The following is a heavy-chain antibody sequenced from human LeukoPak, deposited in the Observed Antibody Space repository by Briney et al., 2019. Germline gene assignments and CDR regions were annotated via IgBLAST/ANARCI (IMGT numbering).Heavy chain of an antibody. CDR3: AKSGGGYSSGWFY. CDR2: IYSGGTT. J-gene: IGHJ4*02. CDR1: GFTVSGNY. D-gene: IGHD6-19*01. Sequence: GGSLRLSCAVSGFTVSGNYMSWVRQAPGKGLEWVSLIYSGGTTYYADSVKGRFTISRDNSKNTLYLQMNSLRAEDTAVYYCAKSGGGYSSGWFYWGQGTLVTVSS. V-gene: IGHV3-53*05.